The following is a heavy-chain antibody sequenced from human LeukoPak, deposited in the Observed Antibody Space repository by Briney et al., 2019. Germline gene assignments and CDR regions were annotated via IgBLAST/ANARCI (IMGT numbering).Heavy chain of an antibody. Sequence: GGSLRLSCAASGFTFSSYGMHWVRQAPGKGLEWVAVISYDGSNKYYADSLKGRFTISRDNSKNTLYLQMNSLRVEDTAVYYCARVAVTASSDAFDIWGQGTMVTVSS. V-gene: IGHV3-30*03. CDR3: ARVAVTASSDAFDI. CDR2: ISYDGSNK. J-gene: IGHJ3*02. D-gene: IGHD2-21*02. CDR1: GFTFSSYG.